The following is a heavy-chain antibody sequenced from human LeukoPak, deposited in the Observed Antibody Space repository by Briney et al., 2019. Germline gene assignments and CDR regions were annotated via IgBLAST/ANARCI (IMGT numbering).Heavy chain of an antibody. CDR2: ISGNAVGT. V-gene: IGHV3-23*01. D-gene: IGHD6-19*01. J-gene: IGHJ4*02. Sequence: GGSLRLSCAASGFTFSSYGMSWVRQAPGKGLEWVSSISGNAVGTYYADSVKGRLTISRDNSKNTLYMQMNSLRVEDTAVYYCAKYGIVVAGKGLPDWWGQGTLVTVSS. CDR1: GFTFSSYG. CDR3: AKYGIVVAGKGLPDW.